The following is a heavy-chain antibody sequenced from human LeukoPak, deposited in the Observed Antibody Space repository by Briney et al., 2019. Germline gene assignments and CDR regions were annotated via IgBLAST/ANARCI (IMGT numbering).Heavy chain of an antibody. V-gene: IGHV4-61*08. J-gene: IGHJ6*02. CDR1: GGSISSGGYY. D-gene: IGHD3-22*01. CDR3: ARGDYYDSSGYSFGYYYGMDV. CDR2: IYYSGST. Sequence: SETLSLTCTVSGGSISSGGYYWSWIRQHPGKGLEWIGYIYYSGSTNYNPSLKSRVTISVDTSKNQFSLKLSSVTAADTAVYYCARGDYYDSSGYSFGYYYGMDVWGQGTTVTVSS.